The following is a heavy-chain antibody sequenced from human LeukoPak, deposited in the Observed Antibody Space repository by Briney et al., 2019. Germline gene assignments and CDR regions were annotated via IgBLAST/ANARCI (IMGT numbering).Heavy chain of an antibody. CDR3: ARARGYCSGGSCKGIWCDP. CDR2: INPSGGST. Sequence: ASVKVSCKASGYTFTSYYMHWVRQAPGQGLEWMGIINPSGGSTSYAQKFQGRVTMTRDTSTSTVYMELSSLRSEDTAVYYCARARGYCSGGSCKGIWCDPWGQGTLVTVSS. V-gene: IGHV1-46*01. J-gene: IGHJ5*02. CDR1: GYTFTSYY. D-gene: IGHD2-15*01.